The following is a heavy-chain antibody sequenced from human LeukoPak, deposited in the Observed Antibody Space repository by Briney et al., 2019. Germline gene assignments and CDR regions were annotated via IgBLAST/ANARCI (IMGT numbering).Heavy chain of an antibody. CDR3: ARDPMVRGVIGY. CDR1: GYSNSSGYY. Sequence: PSETLSLTCTVSGYSNSSGYYWGWIRQPPGKGLEWIGSIYHSGSTYYNPSLKSRVTISVDTSKNQLSLKLSSVTAADTAVYYCARDPMVRGVIGYWGQGTLVTVSS. V-gene: IGHV4-38-2*02. D-gene: IGHD3-10*01. J-gene: IGHJ4*02. CDR2: IYHSGST.